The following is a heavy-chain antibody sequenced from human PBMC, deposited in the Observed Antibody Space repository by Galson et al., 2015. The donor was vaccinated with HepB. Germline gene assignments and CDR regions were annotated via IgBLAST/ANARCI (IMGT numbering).Heavy chain of an antibody. CDR1: GDSVSSRTAS. J-gene: IGHJ4*02. Sequence: CAISGDSVSSRTASWNWIRQSPSRGLEWLGWTYYRSLWYSEYSASVRGRMTISPDTSENQFSLHLSSVTPEDTAIYFCARAWTSRPSTRQTDHFDYWGQGTLVTVSS. V-gene: IGHV6-1*01. D-gene: IGHD1-1*01. CDR3: ARAWTSRPSTRQTDHFDY. CDR2: TYYRSLWYS.